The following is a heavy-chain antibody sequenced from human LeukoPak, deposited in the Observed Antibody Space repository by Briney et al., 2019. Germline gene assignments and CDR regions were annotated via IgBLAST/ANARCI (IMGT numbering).Heavy chain of an antibody. D-gene: IGHD3-9*01. J-gene: IGHJ3*02. CDR2: INPSGGST. CDR1: GYTFTSYY. V-gene: IGHV1-46*01. Sequence: ASVKASCKASGYTFTSYYMHWVRQAPGQGLEWMGLINPSGGSTSYAQKFQGRVTMTRDTSTSTVYMELSSLRSEDTAVYYCARWANYDILTGYYWVWAFDIWGQGTMVTVSS. CDR3: ARWANYDILTGYYWVWAFDI.